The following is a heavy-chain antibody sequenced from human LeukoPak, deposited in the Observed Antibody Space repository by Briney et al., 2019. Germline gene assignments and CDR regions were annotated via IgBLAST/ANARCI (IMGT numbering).Heavy chain of an antibody. CDR3: AGRVTGYSSGYVY. Sequence: GGSLRLSCVASGFTFSNYAMSWVRQAPGEGLDWVSVISGSAGKIRYVGSVKGRFTISRDNSENTVYLQMNNLRAEDTAVYYCAGRVTGYSSGYVYWGQGTLVTVSS. CDR2: ISGSAGKI. V-gene: IGHV3-23*01. CDR1: GFTFSNYA. J-gene: IGHJ4*02. D-gene: IGHD5-18*01.